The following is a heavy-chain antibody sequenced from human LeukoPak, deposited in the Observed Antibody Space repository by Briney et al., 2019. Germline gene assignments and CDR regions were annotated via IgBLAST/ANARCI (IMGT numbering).Heavy chain of an antibody. D-gene: IGHD3-3*01. CDR1: GYSISGGYY. V-gene: IGHV4-38-2*02. Sequence: SETLSLTGAVSGYSISGGYYWGWIRQPPGKGLERIGRIYHSGSSYYNPSLKSRVTIAVDTAKNQFYLKLSSVTAADTAVYYCARDHYYDFWSGYSYDGFYYFDYWGQGTLVTVSS. J-gene: IGHJ4*02. CDR3: ARDHYYDFWSGYSYDGFYYFDY. CDR2: IYHSGSS.